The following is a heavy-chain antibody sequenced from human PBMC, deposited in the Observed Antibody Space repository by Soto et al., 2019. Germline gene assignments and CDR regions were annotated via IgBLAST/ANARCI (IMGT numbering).Heavy chain of an antibody. V-gene: IGHV3-30-3*01. CDR3: ARDGVVGASLDY. CDR1: GFTFSSYA. Sequence: PGGSLRLSCAASGFTFSSYAMHWVRQAPGKGLEWVAVISYDGSNKYYADSVKGRFTISRDNSKNTLYLQMNSLRAEDTAVYYCARDGVVGASLDYWGQGTLVTVSS. D-gene: IGHD1-26*01. J-gene: IGHJ4*02. CDR2: ISYDGSNK.